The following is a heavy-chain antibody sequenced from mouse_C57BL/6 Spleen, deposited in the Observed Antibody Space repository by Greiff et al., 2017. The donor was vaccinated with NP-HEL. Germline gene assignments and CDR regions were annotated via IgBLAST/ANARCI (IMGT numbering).Heavy chain of an antibody. CDR2: ISYDGSN. Sequence: ESGPGLVKPSQSLSLTCSVTGYSITSGYYWNWIRQFPGNKLEWMGYISYDGSNNYNPSLKNRISITRDTSKNQFFLKLNSVTTEDTATYYCAFYGSSYEDWYFDVWGTGTTVTVSS. D-gene: IGHD1-1*01. J-gene: IGHJ1*03. V-gene: IGHV3-6*01. CDR1: GYSITSGYY. CDR3: AFYGSSYEDWYFDV.